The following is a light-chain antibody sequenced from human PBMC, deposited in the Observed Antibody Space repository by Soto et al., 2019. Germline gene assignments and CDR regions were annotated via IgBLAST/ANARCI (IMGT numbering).Light chain of an antibody. V-gene: IGLV2-8*01. J-gene: IGLJ1*01. CDR1: SSDVGAYNY. CDR2: EVS. Sequence: QYALTEPPSASWSPGQSVTISCTGTSSDVGAYNYVSWYQQHPGKAPKLMIYEVSKRPSGVPDRFSGSKSGNTASLTVSGLQAEDEADYYCSSPAGSNNYVFGTGTKVTAL. CDR3: SSPAGSNNYV.